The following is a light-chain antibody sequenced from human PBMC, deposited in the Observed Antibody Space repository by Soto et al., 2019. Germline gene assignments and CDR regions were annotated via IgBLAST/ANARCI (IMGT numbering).Light chain of an antibody. V-gene: IGKV1-27*01. CDR2: AAS. Sequence: DIQMTQSPSSLSASVGDTVTITCRASQGIIDYLAWYQQRPGKVPKLLIYAASTLQTGVPSRFSGSGAGTDFTLTISSLQLEDVATYYCQKYDTAPQTFGQGTRVEIK. CDR3: QKYDTAPQT. CDR1: QGIIDY. J-gene: IGKJ1*01.